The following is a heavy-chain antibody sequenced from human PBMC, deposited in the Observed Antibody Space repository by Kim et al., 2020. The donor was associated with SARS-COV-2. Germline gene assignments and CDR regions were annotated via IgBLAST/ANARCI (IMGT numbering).Heavy chain of an antibody. CDR1: GDSVSSNSAA. J-gene: IGHJ4*02. CDR3: AREPPVSSGWGGYYFDY. V-gene: IGHV6-1*01. Sequence: TLSLTCAISGDSVSSNSAAWNWIRQSPSRGLEWLGRTYYRSKWYNDYAVSVKSRITINPDTSKNQFSLQLNSVTPEDTAVYYCAREPPVSSGWGGYYFDYWGQGTLVTVSS. D-gene: IGHD6-19*01. CDR2: TYYRSKWYN.